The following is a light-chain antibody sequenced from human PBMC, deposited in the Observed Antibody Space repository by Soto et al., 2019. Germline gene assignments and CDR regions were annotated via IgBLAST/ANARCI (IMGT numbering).Light chain of an antibody. CDR2: EVS. J-gene: IGLJ1*01. CDR1: SSDVGGYNY. CDR3: NSYTSKSTGV. Sequence: QSALTQPASVSGSPGQSITISCTGTSSDVGGYNYVSWYQQHPGKAPKLIIYEVSNRPSGVSHRFSGSKSGNTVSLTISGLQAEDEADYYCNSYTSKSTGVFGTGTKLTVL. V-gene: IGLV2-14*01.